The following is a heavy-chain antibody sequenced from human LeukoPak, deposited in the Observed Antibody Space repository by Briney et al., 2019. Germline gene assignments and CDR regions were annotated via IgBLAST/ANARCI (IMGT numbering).Heavy chain of an antibody. Sequence: GGSLTLSCAPSVFTFSNYWMRWLRQAPATRLEWVANIKQDVSEKYHVDSVRGRFTISRDNAKNSLYLQMNSLRAEDTAVYYCARARDYDFWSGYYGRYNWFDPWGQGTLVTVSS. CDR2: IKQDVSEK. D-gene: IGHD3-3*01. CDR1: VFTFSNYW. V-gene: IGHV3-7*01. J-gene: IGHJ5*02. CDR3: ARARDYDFWSGYYGRYNWFDP.